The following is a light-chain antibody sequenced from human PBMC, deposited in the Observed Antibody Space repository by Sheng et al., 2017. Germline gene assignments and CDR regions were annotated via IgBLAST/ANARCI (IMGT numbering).Light chain of an antibody. CDR1: QGVTNY. CDR2: AAS. Sequence: DIQMTQSPSSLSASVGDRVTITCRASQGVTNYLAWYQQKPGKVPHLLIYAASTLQSGVPSRFSGSGSGTDFTLTISSLRPEDVTTYYCQQYYSAPYTFGQGTMLEIK. V-gene: IGKV1-27*01. J-gene: IGKJ2*01. CDR3: QQYYSAPYT.